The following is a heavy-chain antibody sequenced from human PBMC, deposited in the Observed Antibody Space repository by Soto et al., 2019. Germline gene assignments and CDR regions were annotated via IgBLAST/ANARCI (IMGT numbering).Heavy chain of an antibody. CDR1: GYSFTSYW. J-gene: IGHJ4*02. Sequence: PGESLKISSKGSGYSFTSYWISWVRQMPGKGLEWMGRIDPSDSYTNYSPSFQGHVTISADKSISTAYLQWSSLKASDTAMYYCARHGGSGSYFDYWGQGTLVTVSS. D-gene: IGHD3-10*01. CDR2: IDPSDSYT. CDR3: ARHGGSGSYFDY. V-gene: IGHV5-10-1*01.